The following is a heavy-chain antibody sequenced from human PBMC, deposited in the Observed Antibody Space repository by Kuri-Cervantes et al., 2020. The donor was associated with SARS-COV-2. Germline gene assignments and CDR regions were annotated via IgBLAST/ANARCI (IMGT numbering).Heavy chain of an antibody. V-gene: IGHV1-69*06. CDR1: GGTFSSYA. Sequence: SVKVSCKASGGTFSSYAISWVRQAPGQGLEWMGEIIPIFGTANYAQKFQGRVTITADKSTSTAYMELSSLRSEDTAVYYCARGGMALGYYYYGMDVWGQGTTVTVSS. CDR2: IIPIFGTA. CDR3: ARGGMALGYYYYGMDV. D-gene: IGHD6-13*01. J-gene: IGHJ6*02.